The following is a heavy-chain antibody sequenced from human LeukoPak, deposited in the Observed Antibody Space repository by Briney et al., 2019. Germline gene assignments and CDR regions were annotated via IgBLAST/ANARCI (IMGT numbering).Heavy chain of an antibody. Sequence: SETLSLTCTVSGGSISSGSYYWSWIRQPAGKGLEWIGRIYTSGSTNYNPSLKSRVTISVDTSKNQFSLKLSSVTAADTAVYYCARTYLHYYDSSGYYSFGSYYYYYYMDVWGKGTTVTISS. CDR3: ARTYLHYYDSSGYYSFGSYYYYYYMDV. CDR1: GGSISSGSYY. CDR2: IYTSGST. D-gene: IGHD3-22*01. J-gene: IGHJ6*03. V-gene: IGHV4-61*02.